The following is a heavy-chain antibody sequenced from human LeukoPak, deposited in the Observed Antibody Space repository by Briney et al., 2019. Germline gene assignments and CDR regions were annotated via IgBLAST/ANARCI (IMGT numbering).Heavy chain of an antibody. CDR3: ARTYIVATIRAFDI. J-gene: IGHJ3*02. V-gene: IGHV3-21*01. Sequence: PGGSLRLSGAADGSTSSSYSTNWVRPAPGKGLEWVASISSISSYIYYADSVKGRFTISRDNAKNSLYLQMNSLRAEDTAVYYCARTYIVATIRAFDIWGQGTMVTVSS. CDR2: ISSISSYI. D-gene: IGHD5-12*01. CDR1: GSTSSSYS.